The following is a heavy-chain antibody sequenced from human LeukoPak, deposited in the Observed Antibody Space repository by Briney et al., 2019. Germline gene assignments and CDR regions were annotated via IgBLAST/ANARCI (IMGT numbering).Heavy chain of an antibody. J-gene: IGHJ4*02. D-gene: IGHD4-17*01. V-gene: IGHV1-69*06. CDR2: IIPIFGTA. CDR1: GGTFSSYA. Sequence: SVKVSCKASGGTFSSYAIIWVRQAPGQWLEWMGRIIPIFGTANYAQKFQGRVTITADKSTSTAYMELSSLRSEDTAVYYCASPDDYGRFDYWGQGTLVTVSS. CDR3: ASPDDYGRFDY.